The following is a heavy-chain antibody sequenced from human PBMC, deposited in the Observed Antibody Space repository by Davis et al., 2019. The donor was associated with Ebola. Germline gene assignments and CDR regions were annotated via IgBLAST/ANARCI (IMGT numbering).Heavy chain of an antibody. J-gene: IGHJ5*02. CDR3: ARQMTRLYNWFDP. CDR2: IHPGDSET. Sequence: GESLKISCNGYGYNFNGYWIGWVRQMPGKGLEWMGSIHPGDSETRYSPSFQGQVTMSVDKSISAAYLQWSSLKASDTAMYYCARQMTRLYNWFDPWGQGTLVTVSS. CDR1: GYNFNGYW. V-gene: IGHV5-51*01.